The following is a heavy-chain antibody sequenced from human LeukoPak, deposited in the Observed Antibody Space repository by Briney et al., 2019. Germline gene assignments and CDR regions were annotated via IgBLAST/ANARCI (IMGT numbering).Heavy chain of an antibody. J-gene: IGHJ4*02. CDR3: ARDLWCDSNQVDY. CDR1: GGSFSGYY. D-gene: IGHD2-8*02. V-gene: IGHV4-34*01. Sequence: PSETLSLTCAVYGGSFSGYYWSWIRQPPGKGLEWIGEINHSGSTNYNPSLKSRVTILVDPSKNHFSLTQRSVTAADTAVFYCARDLWCDSNQVDYWGQGTLVTVSS. CDR2: INHSGST.